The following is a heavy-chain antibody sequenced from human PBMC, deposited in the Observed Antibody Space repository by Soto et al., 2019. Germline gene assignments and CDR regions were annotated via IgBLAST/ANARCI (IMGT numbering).Heavy chain of an antibody. Sequence: VKVSCKASGDTFKNCVISWVRQAPGQGLEWMGGIIPLFGTTDFAQRFQGRLTITTDESTTTAYMELSRLRSEDTATYYCAAELGFGKLSVVWGQGTTVTVSS. J-gene: IGHJ6*02. CDR1: GDTFKNCV. CDR2: IIPLFGTT. D-gene: IGHD3-10*01. CDR3: AAELGFGKLSVV. V-gene: IGHV1-69*05.